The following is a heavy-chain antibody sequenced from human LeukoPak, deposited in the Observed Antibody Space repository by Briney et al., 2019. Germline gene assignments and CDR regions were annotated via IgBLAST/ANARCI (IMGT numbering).Heavy chain of an antibody. D-gene: IGHD6-19*01. CDR2: ISGSGGST. Sequence: PGGSLRLSCAASGFTFGSYAMSWVRQAPGKGLEWVSAISGSGGSTYYADSVKGRFTISRDNSKNTLYLQMNSLRAEDTAVYYCAKDGGIAVAGTGGDYWGQGTLVTVSS. V-gene: IGHV3-23*01. CDR1: GFTFGSYA. CDR3: AKDGGIAVAGTGGDY. J-gene: IGHJ4*02.